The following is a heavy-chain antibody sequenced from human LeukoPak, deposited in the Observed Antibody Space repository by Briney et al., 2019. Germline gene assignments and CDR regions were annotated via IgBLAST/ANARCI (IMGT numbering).Heavy chain of an antibody. Sequence: PSETMSLTCTVSGGSINSGSYYWNWIRQPAGKGLEWIGRFYISEGTKYNPSLKSRVTISVDTSKNQFSLKLSSVTAADTAVYYCARLAYSSGWYISGYWGQGTLVTVSS. D-gene: IGHD6-19*01. CDR3: ARLAYSSGWYISGY. CDR1: GGSINSGSYY. V-gene: IGHV4-61*02. J-gene: IGHJ4*02. CDR2: FYISEGT.